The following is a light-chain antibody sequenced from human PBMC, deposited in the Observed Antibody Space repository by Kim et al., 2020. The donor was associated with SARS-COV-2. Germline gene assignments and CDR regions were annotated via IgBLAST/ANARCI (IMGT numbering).Light chain of an antibody. J-gene: IGKJ4*01. CDR1: DSMGSW. V-gene: IGKV1-12*01. CDR3: QQPNAFPLP. CDR2: SAS. Sequence: SASVGDRVTITCRASDSMGSWLAWYQQKPGEAPSLIIYSASNLHRGVPSRFSGSGYGTDFTFTVSSLQPEDSALYYCQQPNAFPLPFGGGTKLE.